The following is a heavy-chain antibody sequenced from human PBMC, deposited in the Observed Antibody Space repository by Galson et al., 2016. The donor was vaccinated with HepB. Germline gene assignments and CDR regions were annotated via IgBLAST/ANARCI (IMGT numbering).Heavy chain of an antibody. D-gene: IGHD3-16*01. CDR2: ITGSGATT. V-gene: IGHV3-23*01. Sequence: SLRLSCAASGFSFSTSGMSWVRQTPGRGLEWVSGITGSGATTHYADSVKGRFTISRDNSKNTLYMYMSSLRAEDTAVYYCGKHGGFDYWGQGTLVTVSS. CDR3: GKHGGFDY. CDR1: GFSFSTSG. J-gene: IGHJ4*02.